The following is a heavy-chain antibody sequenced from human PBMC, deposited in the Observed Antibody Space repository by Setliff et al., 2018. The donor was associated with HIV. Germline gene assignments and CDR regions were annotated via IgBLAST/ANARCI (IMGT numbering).Heavy chain of an antibody. CDR1: GFIFSSYA. CDR2: INGDSSSA. J-gene: IGHJ4*02. CDR3: ARDSPLSHFDY. Sequence: GGSLRLSCAASGFIFSSYAMHWIRQAPGKGLEWIASINGDSSSANYADSVKGRFTVSRDNAKNSLYLQMNSLRPEDTAVYYCARDSPLSHFDYWGQGILVTVSS. V-gene: IGHV3-21*04.